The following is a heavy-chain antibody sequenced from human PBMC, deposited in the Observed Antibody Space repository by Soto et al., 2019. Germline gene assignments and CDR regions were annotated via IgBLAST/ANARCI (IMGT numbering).Heavy chain of an antibody. V-gene: IGHV1-3*05. D-gene: IGHD6-19*01. Sequence: QVQLVQSGAEEKKPGASVKVSCKASGYTFTGYAMHWVRQAPGQRLEWMGWINAGNGNTKSSQKFQGRVTITRDTSASAAYMELSSLSSEDTAVYYCARAVAVAADFDYWGQGTLVTVSS. CDR3: ARAVAVAADFDY. CDR1: GYTFTGYA. J-gene: IGHJ4*02. CDR2: INAGNGNT.